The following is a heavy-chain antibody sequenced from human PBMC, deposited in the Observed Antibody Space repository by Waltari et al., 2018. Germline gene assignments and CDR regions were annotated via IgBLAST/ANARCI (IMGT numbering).Heavy chain of an antibody. Sequence: QVQLQESGPGLVKPSETLSVTCTVSGGSVSSGTYYWSWIRQPPGRGLDWIGYLYYSGRTNHNPALKSRGTISIDTSQNQFSLNLNAVTAADTAVYYCARGLGERYYLDHFDSWGQGTLVTVSS. J-gene: IGHJ4*02. D-gene: IGHD1-26*01. CDR2: LYYSGRT. CDR3: ARGLGERYYLDHFDS. V-gene: IGHV4-61*01. CDR1: GGSVSSGTYY.